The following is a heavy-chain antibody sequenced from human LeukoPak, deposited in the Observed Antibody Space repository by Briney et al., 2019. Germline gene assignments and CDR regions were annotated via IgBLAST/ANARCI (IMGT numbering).Heavy chain of an antibody. Sequence: PGESLKISCKGSGYSFTSYWIGWVRQMPGKGLEWMGIIYPGDSDTRYSPSFQGQVTISADKSISTAYLQWSSLKASDTAMYYCARGSYNSRDGYNFGAFDIWGQGTMVTVSS. CDR3: ARGSYNSRDGYNFGAFDI. J-gene: IGHJ3*02. CDR2: IYPGDSDT. D-gene: IGHD5-24*01. CDR1: GYSFTSYW. V-gene: IGHV5-51*01.